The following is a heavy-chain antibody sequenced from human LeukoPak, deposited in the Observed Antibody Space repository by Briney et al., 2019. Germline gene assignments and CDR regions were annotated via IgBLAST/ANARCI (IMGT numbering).Heavy chain of an antibody. CDR1: GYTFTSYG. CDR2: ISAYNGNT. CDR3: ARDRAPTLEWLPDY. Sequence: GASVKVSCKASGYTFTSYGISWVRQAPGQGLEWMGWISAYNGNTNYAQKLQGRVTMTTDTSTSTAYMELRSLRSDDTAVYYCARDRAPTLEWLPDYWGQGTLVTVSS. J-gene: IGHJ4*02. V-gene: IGHV1-18*01. D-gene: IGHD3-3*01.